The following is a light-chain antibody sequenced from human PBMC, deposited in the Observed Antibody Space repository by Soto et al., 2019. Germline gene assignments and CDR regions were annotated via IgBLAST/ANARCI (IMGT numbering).Light chain of an antibody. V-gene: IGKV3-11*01. CDR1: QNISNY. CDR3: QPYGNSIPIT. J-gene: IGKJ5*01. CDR2: DVS. Sequence: IVLPQHPATLSLSPGKRATLSCRASQNISNYLIWYQQKPGQSPRLLIYDVSNRATGIPARFSGSGSGTDFTLTISRLEPEDFAVYYCQPYGNSIPITFGQGTRLEIK.